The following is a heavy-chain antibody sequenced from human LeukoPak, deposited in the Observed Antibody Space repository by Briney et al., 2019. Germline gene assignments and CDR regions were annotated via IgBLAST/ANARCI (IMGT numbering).Heavy chain of an antibody. V-gene: IGHV3-23*01. Sequence: RGTLRLSCTASGFTFSTYAMGWVPDSPRKGLERGSSITGGGGAPFYADSVKGRFTIYRDNSKNTLFLQLHNLRAEDSAVYYCAKGGHDFNPFYRWGQGTLVTVSA. J-gene: IGHJ4*02. CDR3: AKGGHDFNPFYR. D-gene: IGHD1-14*01. CDR1: GFTFSTYA. CDR2: ITGGGGAP.